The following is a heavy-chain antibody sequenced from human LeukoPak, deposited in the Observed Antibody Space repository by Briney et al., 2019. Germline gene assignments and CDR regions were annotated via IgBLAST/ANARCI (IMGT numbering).Heavy chain of an antibody. CDR3: ATLDVGFDY. Sequence: PSETLSLTCTVSGGSISSSSYYWGWIRQPPGKGLEWIGSIYYSGSTYYNPSLKSRVTISVDTSKNQFSLKLSSVAAADTAVYYCATLDVGFDYWGQGTLVTVSS. D-gene: IGHD2-2*03. V-gene: IGHV4-39*01. CDR1: GGSISSSSYY. CDR2: IYYSGST. J-gene: IGHJ4*02.